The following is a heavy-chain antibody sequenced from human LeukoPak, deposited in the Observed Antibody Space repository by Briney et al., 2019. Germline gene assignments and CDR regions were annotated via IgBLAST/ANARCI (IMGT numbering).Heavy chain of an antibody. J-gene: IGHJ5*02. V-gene: IGHV1-18*01. CDR2: ISAYNGNT. Sequence: ASVKVSCKASGGTFSSYAISWVRQAPGQGLEWMGWISAYNGNTNYAQKLQGRVTMTTDTSTSTACMELRSLRSDDTAVYYCARQRFLHDNWFDPWGQGTLVTVSS. CDR3: ARQRFLHDNWFDP. CDR1: GGTFSSYA. D-gene: IGHD3-3*01.